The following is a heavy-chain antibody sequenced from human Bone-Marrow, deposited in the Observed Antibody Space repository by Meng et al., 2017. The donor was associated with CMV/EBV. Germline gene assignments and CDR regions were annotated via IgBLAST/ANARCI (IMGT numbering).Heavy chain of an antibody. Sequence: SETLSLTCAVYGGSFSGYYWSWIRQPPGKGLEWIGEINHSGSTNYNPSLKSRVTISVDTSKNQFSLKLSSVTAVDTAVYYCARAKVDAKKWFAPWGHGNRVNGAS. CDR3: ARAKVDAKKWFAP. V-gene: IGHV4-34*01. J-gene: IGHJ5*02. CDR2: INHSGST. D-gene: IGHD5-12*01. CDR1: GGSFSGYY.